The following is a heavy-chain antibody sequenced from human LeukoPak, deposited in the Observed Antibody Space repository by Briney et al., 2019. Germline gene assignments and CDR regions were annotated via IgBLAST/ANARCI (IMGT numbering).Heavy chain of an antibody. J-gene: IGHJ4*02. D-gene: IGHD6-13*01. CDR3: ARIGASSWYYFDY. CDR2: INHSGST. V-gene: IGHV4-34*01. CDR1: SGSFSGYY. Sequence: TSETLSLTCAVYSGSFSGYYWSWIRQPPGKGLEWIGEINHSGSTNYNPSLKSRVTISVDTSKNQFSLKLSSVTAADTAVYYCARIGASSWYYFDYWGQGTLVTVSS.